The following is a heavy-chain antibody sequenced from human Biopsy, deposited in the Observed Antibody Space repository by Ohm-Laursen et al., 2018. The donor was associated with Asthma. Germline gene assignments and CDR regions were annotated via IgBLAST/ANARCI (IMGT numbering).Heavy chain of an antibody. D-gene: IGHD2-2*01. Sequence: ASVKVSCKASGYTFTSYYMHWVRQAPGHGLEWMGMINPFGGSSNFAQKFQGRLTMTRDTSTRTVYMELSSLGSEDTAVYYCAREATSGEVPFGYFYALDVWGEGTTVTVSS. J-gene: IGHJ6*04. V-gene: IGHV1-46*01. CDR3: AREATSGEVPFGYFYALDV. CDR2: INPFGGSS. CDR1: GYTFTSYY.